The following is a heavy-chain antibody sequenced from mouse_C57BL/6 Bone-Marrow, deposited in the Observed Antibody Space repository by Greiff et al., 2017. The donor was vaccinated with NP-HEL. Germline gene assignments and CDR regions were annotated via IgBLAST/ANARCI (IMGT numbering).Heavy chain of an antibody. D-gene: IGHD2-4*01. CDR2: IWSGGST. CDR3: ARRGIYYDYDEAMDY. Sequence: VKLVESGPGLVQPSQSLSITCTVSGFSLTSYGVHWVRQSPGKGLEWLGVIWSGGSTDYNVAFISRLSISKDNSKSQVFFKMNSLQADDTAIYYCARRGIYYDYDEAMDYWGQGTSVTVSS. J-gene: IGHJ4*01. CDR1: GFSLTSYG. V-gene: IGHV2-2*01.